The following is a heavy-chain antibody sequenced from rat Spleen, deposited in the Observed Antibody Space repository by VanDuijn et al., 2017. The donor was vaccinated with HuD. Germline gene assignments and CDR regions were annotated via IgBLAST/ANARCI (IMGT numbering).Heavy chain of an antibody. CDR1: GFTFSNYY. Sequence: EVKLVESGGDLVQPGRSLKLSCAASGFTFSNYYMAWVRQAPTTGLEWVTTISYDGSSTYYRDSVKGRFTISRDNAKNTLYLQMDSLRSEDTSTYYCAKGGYNYGWFAYWGQGTLVTVSS. V-gene: IGHV5-29*01. CDR3: AKGGYNYGWFAY. J-gene: IGHJ3*01. CDR2: ISYDGSST. D-gene: IGHD1-4*01.